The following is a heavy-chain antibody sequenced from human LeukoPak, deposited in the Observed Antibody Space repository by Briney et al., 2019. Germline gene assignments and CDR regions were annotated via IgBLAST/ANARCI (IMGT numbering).Heavy chain of an antibody. CDR3: VRLLAPYSSNDAFDI. Sequence: GESLKISCKGSGYSFTNYWIVWVRQMPGKGLECMGIIYPGDSDTRYSPSFQGQVTISADRSINTAYLQWSSLKASDTAMYYCVRLLAPYSSNDAFDIWGQGTMVTVSS. J-gene: IGHJ3*02. D-gene: IGHD6-13*01. CDR1: GYSFTNYW. CDR2: IYPGDSDT. V-gene: IGHV5-51*01.